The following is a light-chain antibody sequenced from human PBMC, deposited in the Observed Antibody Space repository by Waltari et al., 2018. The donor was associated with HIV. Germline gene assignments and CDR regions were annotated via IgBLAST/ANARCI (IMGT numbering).Light chain of an antibody. CDR3: GTWDRTLGGGV. J-gene: IGLJ3*02. CDR2: DKS. CDR1: SSNIGNDY. Sequence: QSVLTQPPSVSAAPGQKVTISCSRSSSNIGNDYVSWYQHVPGAAPRLLIYDKSNGPSGIPDRFSGSESGTSATLAITGLQTGDEADYYCGTWDRTLGGGVFGGGTKLTVL. V-gene: IGLV1-51*01.